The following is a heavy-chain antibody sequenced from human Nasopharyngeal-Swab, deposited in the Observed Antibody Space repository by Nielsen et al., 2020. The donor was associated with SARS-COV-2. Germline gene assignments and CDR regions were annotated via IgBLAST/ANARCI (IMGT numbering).Heavy chain of an antibody. CDR1: GFSLSNARMG. V-gene: IGHV2-26*01. CDR2: IFSNDEK. CDR3: AHRPGVGYCSSTSCYVWFDH. D-gene: IGHD2-2*01. Sequence: SGPTLVKPTETLTLTCTVSGFSLSNARMGVSWIRQPPGKALEWLAHIFSNDEKSYSTSLKSRLTITKDTSKNQVVLTMTNMDPVDTATYYCAHRPGVGYCSSTSCYVWFDHWGQGTLVTVS. J-gene: IGHJ5*02.